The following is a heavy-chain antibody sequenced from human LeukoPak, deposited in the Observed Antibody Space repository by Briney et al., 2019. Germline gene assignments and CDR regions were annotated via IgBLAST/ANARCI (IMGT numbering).Heavy chain of an antibody. Sequence: GGSLRLSCAASGFKFDDYAMHWVRQVPGKGLEWVSGISWNSGLIDYADSVKGRFSISRDNAKNSLYLQMSSLKAEDTALYYCAKERSSAIDYWGQGTLVTVSS. CDR3: AKERSSAIDY. D-gene: IGHD2-15*01. CDR1: GFKFDDYA. CDR2: ISWNSGLI. V-gene: IGHV3-9*01. J-gene: IGHJ4*02.